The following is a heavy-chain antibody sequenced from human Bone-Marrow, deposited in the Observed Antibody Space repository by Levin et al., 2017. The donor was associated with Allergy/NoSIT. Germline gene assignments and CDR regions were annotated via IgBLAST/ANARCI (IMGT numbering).Heavy chain of an antibody. CDR3: ARVDSSGYYHGAFDI. CDR1: GGTFSSYA. V-gene: IGHV1-69*06. J-gene: IGHJ3*02. D-gene: IGHD3-22*01. Sequence: KISCKASGGTFSSYAISWVRQAPGQGLEWMGGIIPIFGTANYAQKFQGRVTITADKSTSTAYMELSSLRSEDTAVYYCARVDSSGYYHGAFDIWGQGTMVTVSS. CDR2: IIPIFGTA.